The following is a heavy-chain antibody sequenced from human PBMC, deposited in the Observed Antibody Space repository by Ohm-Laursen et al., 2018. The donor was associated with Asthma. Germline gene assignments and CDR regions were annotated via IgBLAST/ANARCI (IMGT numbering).Heavy chain of an antibody. CDR2: ISTTSNTI. J-gene: IGHJ4*01. V-gene: IGHV3-11*01. Sequence: SLRLSCAATGFTFSNYYMSWIRQAPGKGLEWVSYISTTSNTIYYADSVKGRFTISRDNAKSSLYLQMNSLRADDTAVYYCARDPPVATVTTGEYFDFWGHGTPVTVSS. CDR3: ARDPPVATVTTGEYFDF. D-gene: IGHD4-17*01. CDR1: GFTFSNYY.